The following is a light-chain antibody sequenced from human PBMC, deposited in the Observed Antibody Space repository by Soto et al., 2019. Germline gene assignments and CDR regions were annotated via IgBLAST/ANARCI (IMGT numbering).Light chain of an antibody. CDR2: DAS. V-gene: IGKV3-11*01. CDR3: QQRSNCPRLT. J-gene: IGKJ4*01. Sequence: EIVLTQSPATLSLSPGERATLSCRASQSVSSYLAWYQQKPGQAPRLLIYDASNRATGIPARFSGSGSGTDFSPTISSREPEDFSVYYCQQRSNCPRLTFGGGTKVEIK. CDR1: QSVSSY.